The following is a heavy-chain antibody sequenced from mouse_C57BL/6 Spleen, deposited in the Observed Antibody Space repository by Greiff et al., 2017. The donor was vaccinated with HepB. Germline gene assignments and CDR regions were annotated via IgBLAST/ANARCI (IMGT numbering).Heavy chain of an antibody. CDR2: ISDGGSYT. D-gene: IGHD1-1*02. J-gene: IGHJ1*03. V-gene: IGHV5-4*01. CDR1: GFTFSSYA. CDR3: AREGYGRYFDV. Sequence: EVMLVESGGGLVKPGGSLKLSCAASGFTFSSYAMSWVRQTPEKRLEWVATISDGGSYTYYPDNVKGRFTISRDNAKNNLYLQMSHLKSEDTAMYYCAREGYGRYFDVWGTGTTVTVSS.